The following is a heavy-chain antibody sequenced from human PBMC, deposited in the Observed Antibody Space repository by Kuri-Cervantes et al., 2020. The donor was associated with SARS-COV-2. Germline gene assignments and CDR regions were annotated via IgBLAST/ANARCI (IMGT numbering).Heavy chain of an antibody. CDR1: GGSLTRSSYY. D-gene: IGHD2-21*02. CDR2: TYYSGST. Sequence: GSLRLSCSVSGGSLTRSSYYWGWIRQPPGKGLEWIGSTYYSGSTHYNPSLKSRVSVSIDTSKNQFSLKLSSVTAADTAVYYCAREGRVVTAIIPLDPWGQGTLVTVSS. V-gene: IGHV4-39*07. J-gene: IGHJ5*02. CDR3: AREGRVVTAIIPLDP.